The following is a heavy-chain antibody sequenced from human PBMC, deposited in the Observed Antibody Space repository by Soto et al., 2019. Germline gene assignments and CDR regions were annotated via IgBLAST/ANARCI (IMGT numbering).Heavy chain of an antibody. CDR2: INYDGSST. D-gene: IGHD3-10*01. V-gene: IGHV3-74*01. CDR3: TRGHRPTSVGTGDY. Sequence: PGGSLRLSCAASGFTFSTYWMHWVRQAPGKGLVWVSRINYDGSSTDYADSVKGRFTISRDNAKNTLYLQMNTLTAEDTAVYYCTRGHRPTSVGTGDYWGQGTLVTVSS. J-gene: IGHJ4*02. CDR1: GFTFSTYW.